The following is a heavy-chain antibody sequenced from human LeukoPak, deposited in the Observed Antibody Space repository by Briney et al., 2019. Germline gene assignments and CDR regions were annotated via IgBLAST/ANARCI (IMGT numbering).Heavy chain of an antibody. Sequence: GGSLRLSCAVSGFTFSTYAMTWVGQARGKGREGGSVISDSGGTTYYADSVKGGFTMSRENSKDTLYIQMNRLREEDTAVYYCARHKGGSYSAAFDVWGQGTMVTVSS. CDR1: GFTFSTYA. CDR2: ISDSGGTT. D-gene: IGHD1-1*01. V-gene: IGHV3-23*01. CDR3: ARHKGGSYSAAFDV. J-gene: IGHJ3*01.